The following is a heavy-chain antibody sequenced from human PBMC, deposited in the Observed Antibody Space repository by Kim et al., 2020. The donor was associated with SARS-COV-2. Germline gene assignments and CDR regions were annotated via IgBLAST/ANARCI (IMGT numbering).Heavy chain of an antibody. V-gene: IGHV3-30-3*01. CDR2: ISYDGSNK. J-gene: IGHJ3*02. Sequence: GGSPRLSCVASGFTFSSYAMHWVRQAPGKGLEWVAVISYDGSNKYYADSVKGRFTISRDNSKNTLYLQMNSLRAEDTAVYYCARGLAAAGFDAFDIWGQGTMVTVYS. CDR1: GFTFSSYA. CDR3: ARGLAAAGFDAFDI. D-gene: IGHD6-13*01.